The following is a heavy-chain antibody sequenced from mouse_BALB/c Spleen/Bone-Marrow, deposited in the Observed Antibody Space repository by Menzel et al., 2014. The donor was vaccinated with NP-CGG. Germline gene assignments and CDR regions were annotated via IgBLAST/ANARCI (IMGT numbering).Heavy chain of an antibody. Sequence: VKLVESGAELAKPGASVKMSCKASGYNFISYWMHWVKQRPGQGLEWIGYINPSTGYTEYNQKFKDKATLTADKSSCKAYMQLSSLTSEDSAVYYCARNYDYDGGYYAMDYWGQGTSVTVSS. CDR1: GYNFISYW. CDR2: INPSTGYT. J-gene: IGHJ4*01. CDR3: ARNYDYDGGYYAMDY. D-gene: IGHD2-4*01. V-gene: IGHV1-7*01.